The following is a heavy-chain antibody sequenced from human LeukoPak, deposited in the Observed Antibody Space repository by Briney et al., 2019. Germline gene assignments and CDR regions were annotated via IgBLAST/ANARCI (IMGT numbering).Heavy chain of an antibody. V-gene: IGHV3-30*03. CDR3: ARGLKGYGDLYYYYYGMDV. D-gene: IGHD4-17*01. CDR1: GFTFSSYG. Sequence: GRSLRLSCAASGFTFSSYGMHWVRQAPGKGLEWVAVISYDGSNKYYADSVKGRFTISRDNSKNTLYLQMNSLRAEDTAVYYCARGLKGYGDLYYYYYGMDVWGQGTTVTVSS. J-gene: IGHJ6*02. CDR2: ISYDGSNK.